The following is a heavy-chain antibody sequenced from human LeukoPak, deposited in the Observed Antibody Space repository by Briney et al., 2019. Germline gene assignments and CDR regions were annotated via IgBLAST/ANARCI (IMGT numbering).Heavy chain of an antibody. V-gene: IGHV3-23*01. D-gene: IGHD6-13*01. J-gene: IGHJ4*02. CDR2: ISVSGGGT. Sequence: TGGSLRLSCAASGFTFSSYAMSWVRQAPGKGLEWVSGISVSGGGTYYADSVKGRFTISRDNSKNTLYLQMNSLRAEDTAIYFCAKAASRSWSFDYWGQGTLVTVSS. CDR3: AKAASRSWSFDY. CDR1: GFTFSSYA.